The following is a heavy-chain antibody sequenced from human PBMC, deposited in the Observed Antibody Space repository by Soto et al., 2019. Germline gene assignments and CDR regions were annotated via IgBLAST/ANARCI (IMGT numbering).Heavy chain of an antibody. Sequence: EVQLVESGGGLVQPVGSLRLSCAASGFTFSSYWMSWVRQAPGKGLEWVANMKQDGIEKYYVDSEKGRFTISRDNAKNSLYLQMNSLRAEDTAVYYCARNPPMTRGNGMDVWGQGTTVTVSS. CDR1: GFTFSSYW. CDR3: ARNPPMTRGNGMDV. J-gene: IGHJ6*02. CDR2: MKQDGIEK. D-gene: IGHD3-10*01. V-gene: IGHV3-7*03.